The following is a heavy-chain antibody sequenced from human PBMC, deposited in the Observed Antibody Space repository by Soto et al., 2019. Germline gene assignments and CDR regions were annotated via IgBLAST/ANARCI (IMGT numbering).Heavy chain of an antibody. J-gene: IGHJ6*02. Sequence: PGESLKISCKGSGYSFTSYWIGWVRQMPGKGLEWMGIIYPGDSDTRYSPSFQGQVTISADKSISTAYLQWSSLKASDTAMYYCARLWSIAARRYYYYGMDVWGQGTTVTVSS. D-gene: IGHD6-6*01. CDR2: IYPGDSDT. V-gene: IGHV5-51*01. CDR1: GYSFTSYW. CDR3: ARLWSIAARRYYYYGMDV.